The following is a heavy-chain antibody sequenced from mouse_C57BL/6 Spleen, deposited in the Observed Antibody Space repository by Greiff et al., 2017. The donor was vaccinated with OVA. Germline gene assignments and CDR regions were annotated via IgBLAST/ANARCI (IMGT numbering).Heavy chain of an antibody. CDR1: GYTFTSYT. D-gene: IGHD2-5*01. J-gene: IGHJ1*03. Sequence: QVQLQQSGAELARPGASVKMSCKASGYTFTSYTMHWVKQRPGQGLEWIGYINPSSGYTKYNQKFKDKATVTADKSSSTAYMQLSSLTSEDSAVYYCARCYSNFWYFDVWGTGTTVTVSS. V-gene: IGHV1-4*01. CDR3: ARCYSNFWYFDV. CDR2: INPSSGYT.